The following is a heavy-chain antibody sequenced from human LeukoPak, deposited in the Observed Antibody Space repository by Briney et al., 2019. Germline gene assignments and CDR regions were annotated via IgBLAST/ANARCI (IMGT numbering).Heavy chain of an antibody. CDR1: GDSVSSNSAA. CDR2: TYYRSKWYN. V-gene: IGHV6-1*01. Sequence: SQTLSLTRAISGDSVSSNSAAWHWIRQSPSRGLEWLGRTYYRSKWYNDYAVSVKSRITINPDTSKNQFSLQLNSVTPEDTTVYYCGRARYRAFDYWGQGTLVTVSS. J-gene: IGHJ4*02. D-gene: IGHD1-1*01. CDR3: GRARYRAFDY.